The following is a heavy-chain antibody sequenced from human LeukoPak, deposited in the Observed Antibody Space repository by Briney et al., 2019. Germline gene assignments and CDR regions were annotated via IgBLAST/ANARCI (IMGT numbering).Heavy chain of an antibody. J-gene: IGHJ3*02. CDR1: GGTFTSYA. Sequence: SVKSSSKASGGTFTSYAISSVRQAPGHGLEWMGGIIPLFGTANSAQKFQGRVTITTDEYTSTAYVEQSSMRSEDTAVYYCARANMATISAFDIWGQGTMVTVSS. D-gene: IGHD5-24*01. V-gene: IGHV1-69*05. CDR3: ARANMATISAFDI. CDR2: IIPLFGTA.